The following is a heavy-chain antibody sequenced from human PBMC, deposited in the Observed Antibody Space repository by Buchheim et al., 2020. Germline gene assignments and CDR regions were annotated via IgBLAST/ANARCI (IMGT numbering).Heavy chain of an antibody. CDR2: IYYSGST. Sequence: QLQLQESGPGLVKPSETLSLTCTVSGGSISSSSYYWGWIRQPPGKGLEWIGRIYYSGSTYYHPSLKSRVTISVDTSKHQFYLKLSSVTAADAAVYYCATYSSGNWFDPWGQGTL. D-gene: IGHD6-19*01. J-gene: IGHJ5*02. CDR3: ATYSSGNWFDP. CDR1: GGSISSSSYY. V-gene: IGHV4-39*01.